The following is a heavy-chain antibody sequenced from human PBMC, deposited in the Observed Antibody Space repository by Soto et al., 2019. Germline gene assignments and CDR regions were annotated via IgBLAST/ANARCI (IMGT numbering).Heavy chain of an antibody. D-gene: IGHD1-26*01. CDR3: AHAYGGRSLY. CDR1: GFSLTTDRVG. J-gene: IGHJ4*02. CDR2: IYWDDSK. V-gene: IGHV2-5*02. Sequence: QITLKESGPPLVQPTQTLTLTCTFSGFSLTTDRVGVGWIRQPPGEALEWLAVIYWDDSKTYRPSLESRLTITKDNPNNPVALTMPNMDSPDTATYYCAHAYGGRSLYWGQGTLVTVSS.